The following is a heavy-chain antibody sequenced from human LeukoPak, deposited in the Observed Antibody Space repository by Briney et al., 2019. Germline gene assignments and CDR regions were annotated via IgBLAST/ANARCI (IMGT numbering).Heavy chain of an antibody. J-gene: IGHJ4*02. Sequence: SEALSLTCTVSGGSVSSGSYYWSWIRQPPGKELEWIGYIYYSGSTNYNPSLKSRVAISVDTSKDQFSLKLSSVTAADTAVYYCATSKASGSYYNRGPGYYFDYWGQGTLVTVSS. CDR1: GGSVSSGSYY. CDR3: ATSKASGSYYNRGPGYYFDY. CDR2: IYYSGST. V-gene: IGHV4-61*01. D-gene: IGHD3-10*01.